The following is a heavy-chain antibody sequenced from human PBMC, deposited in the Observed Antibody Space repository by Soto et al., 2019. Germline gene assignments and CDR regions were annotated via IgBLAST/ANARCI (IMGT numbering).Heavy chain of an antibody. CDR1: GYTFTTYG. Sequence: ASVKVSCKASGYTFTTYGISWVRQAPGQGLEWMGWISTYNDNTNYAQKLQGRVSMTTDTSTSTAYLELRSLRSDDTAAYYCARDPWVGATAFDAFDIWGKGTTVTVSS. CDR2: ISTYNDNT. J-gene: IGHJ6*04. V-gene: IGHV1-18*01. D-gene: IGHD1-26*01. CDR3: ARDPWVGATAFDAFDI.